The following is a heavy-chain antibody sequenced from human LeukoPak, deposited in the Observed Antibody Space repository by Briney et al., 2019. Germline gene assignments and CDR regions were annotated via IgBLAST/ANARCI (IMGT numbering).Heavy chain of an antibody. D-gene: IGHD6-13*01. J-gene: IGHJ4*02. V-gene: IGHV4-59*01. CDR1: GGSISSYY. CDR3: AREGIAADY. CDR2: IYYSGST. Sequence: PSETLSLTCTVSGGSISSYYWSWIRQPPGKGLEWIGYIYYSGSTNYNPSLKSRVTISVDTSKNQFSLKLSSVTAADTAVYYCAREGIAADYWGQGTLVTVSS.